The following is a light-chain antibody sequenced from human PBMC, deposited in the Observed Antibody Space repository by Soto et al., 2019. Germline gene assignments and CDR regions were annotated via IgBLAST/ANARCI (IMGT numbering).Light chain of an antibody. CDR2: GAS. J-gene: IGKJ4*01. Sequence: EIVLTQAPATLSVSPGERVTLSCRASQSVSDNLAWYQQKPGQAPRLLIYGASIRATDIPARFSGSGSGTEFSLTLTSLQSEDFAVYYCQQYNDWPLTFGGGTKADIK. V-gene: IGKV3D-15*01. CDR1: QSVSDN. CDR3: QQYNDWPLT.